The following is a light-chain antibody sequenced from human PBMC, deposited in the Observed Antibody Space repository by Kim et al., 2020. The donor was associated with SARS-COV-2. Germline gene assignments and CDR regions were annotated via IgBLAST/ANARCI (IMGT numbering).Light chain of an antibody. CDR2: DAS. CDR1: QSISSW. CDR3: QQYNSDGT. V-gene: IGKV1-5*01. J-gene: IGKJ1*01. Sequence: GDRVTITCRASQSISSWLAWYQQKPGKAHKLLIYDASSLESGVPSRFSGSGSGTEFTLTISSLQPDDFATYYCQQYNSDGTFGQGTKVDIK.